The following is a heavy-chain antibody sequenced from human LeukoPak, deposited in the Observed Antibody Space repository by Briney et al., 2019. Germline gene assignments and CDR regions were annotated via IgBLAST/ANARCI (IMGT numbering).Heavy chain of an antibody. D-gene: IGHD2-2*01. CDR1: GFTVSSNY. Sequence: GGSLRLSCAASGFTVSSNYMGWVRQAPGKGLEWVSVIYSGGSTYYADSVKGRFTISRDNSKNTLYLQMNSLRAEDTAVYYCASGLDIVVVPAAPYYYYMDVWGKGTTVTVSS. V-gene: IGHV3-53*01. CDR2: IYSGGST. CDR3: ASGLDIVVVPAAPYYYYMDV. J-gene: IGHJ6*03.